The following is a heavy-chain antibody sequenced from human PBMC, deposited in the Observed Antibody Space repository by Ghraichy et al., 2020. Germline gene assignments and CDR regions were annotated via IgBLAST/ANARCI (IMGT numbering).Heavy chain of an antibody. J-gene: IGHJ4*02. Sequence: GGSLRLSCAASGFTFSSYTMSWVRQAPGKGLEWVSAISGSGGSTYYADSVKGRFTISRDNSKNTLYLQMNSLRAEDTAVYYCAKDGTWEWLQSFDYWGQGTLVTVSS. CDR1: GFTFSSYT. CDR3: AKDGTWEWLQSFDY. CDR2: ISGSGGST. V-gene: IGHV3-23*01. D-gene: IGHD5-12*01.